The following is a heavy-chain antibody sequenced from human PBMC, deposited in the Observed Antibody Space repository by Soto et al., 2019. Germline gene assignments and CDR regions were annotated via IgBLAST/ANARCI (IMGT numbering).Heavy chain of an antibody. D-gene: IGHD2-21*02. CDR3: ATYGGDSGGFEYFKY. Sequence: EVQLLESGGGLVQPGGYLRLSCAASGLTFSSYGMTWVRQAPGKGLEWVSAISGSGDTYNVDSLKGRFTSSRDNSKSTLFLQMNSLRAEDTAVYYCATYGGDSGGFEYFKYWGQGTLVTVSS. V-gene: IGHV3-23*01. CDR1: GLTFSSYG. CDR2: ISGSGDT. J-gene: IGHJ1*01.